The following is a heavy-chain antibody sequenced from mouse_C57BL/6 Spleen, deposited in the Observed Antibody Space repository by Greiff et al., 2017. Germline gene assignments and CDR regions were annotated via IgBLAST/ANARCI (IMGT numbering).Heavy chain of an antibody. CDR3: ARHLYDGYSYWYFDV. Sequence: EVMLVESGGGLVKPGGSLKLSCAASGFTFSSYTMSWVRQTPEKRLEWVATISGGGGNTYYPDSVKGRFTISRDNAKNTLYLQMSSLRSEDTALYYCARHLYDGYSYWYFDVWGTGTTVTVSS. V-gene: IGHV5-9*01. CDR1: GFTFSSYT. J-gene: IGHJ1*03. D-gene: IGHD2-3*01. CDR2: ISGGGGNT.